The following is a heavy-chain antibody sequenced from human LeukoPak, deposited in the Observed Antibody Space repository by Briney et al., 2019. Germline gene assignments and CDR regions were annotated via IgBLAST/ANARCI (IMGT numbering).Heavy chain of an antibody. Sequence: GRSLRLSCAASGFTFSSYAMHWVRQAPGKGLEWVAVISYDGSNKYYADSVKGRSTISRDNSKNTLYLQMNSLRAEDTAVYYCARGGGSHYYYYYGMDVWGQGTTVTVSS. J-gene: IGHJ6*02. V-gene: IGHV3-30-3*01. CDR2: ISYDGSNK. CDR1: GFTFSSYA. CDR3: ARGGGSHYYYYYGMDV. D-gene: IGHD1-26*01.